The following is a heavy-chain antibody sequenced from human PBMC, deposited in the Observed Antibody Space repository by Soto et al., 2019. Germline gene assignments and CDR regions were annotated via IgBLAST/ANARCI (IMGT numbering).Heavy chain of an antibody. CDR1: GFSLSTSGLG. CDR2: IYWNDDK. V-gene: IGHV2-5*01. CDR3: AHRPSGWYLFDY. J-gene: IGHJ4*02. Sequence: QITLKESGPTLVRPTQTLTLTCTFSGFSLSTSGLGVGWIRQPPGKALEWLALIYWNDDKRYSPSLKARLTITQDTSKNQGGLTMTNMDPVDTATYYCAHRPSGWYLFDYWGQGTLVTVSS. D-gene: IGHD6-19*01.